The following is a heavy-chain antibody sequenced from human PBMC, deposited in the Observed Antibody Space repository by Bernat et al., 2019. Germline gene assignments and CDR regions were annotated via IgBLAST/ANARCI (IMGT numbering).Heavy chain of an antibody. Sequence: EVQLLESGGGLVQPGGSLRLSCAASGFTFSSYAMSWVRQAPGKGLEWVSAISGSGGSTYYADSVKGRFTISRDNSKNTLYLQMNSLRAEDTAVYYCAKYPHYYDSSGYWGYFDYWGQGTLVTVSS. CDR2: ISGSGGST. CDR1: GFTFSSYA. CDR3: AKYPHYYDSSGYWGYFDY. D-gene: IGHD3-22*01. V-gene: IGHV3-23*01. J-gene: IGHJ4*02.